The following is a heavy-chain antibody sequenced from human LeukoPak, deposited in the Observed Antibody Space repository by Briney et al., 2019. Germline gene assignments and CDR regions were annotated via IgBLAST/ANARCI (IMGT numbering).Heavy chain of an antibody. CDR3: ARGLYSSSWYESPNYYFDY. V-gene: IGHV3-21*01. D-gene: IGHD6-13*01. J-gene: IGHJ4*02. CDR1: GFTFSSYS. CDR2: ISSSSTYI. Sequence: GGSLRLSCAASGFTFSSYSMNWVRQAPGKGLEWVSSISSSSTYIYYADSVKGRFTISRDNAKNSLYLQMNSLRAEDTAVYYCARGLYSSSWYESPNYYFDYWGQGTLVTVSS.